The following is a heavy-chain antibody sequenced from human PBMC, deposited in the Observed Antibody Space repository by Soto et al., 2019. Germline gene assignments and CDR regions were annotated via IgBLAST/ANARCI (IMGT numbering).Heavy chain of an antibody. CDR3: ARVLERSGYYYPD. Sequence: QVHLVQSGAEVKQPGASVKVSCKTSGYTFTTYDISWVRQAPGQGLEWMGWISGYNGNTKYAQKFQGRVTMTTDTSTSTVYMELGSLRSDDTAVYYCARVLERSGYYYPDWGQGTQVTVSS. CDR1: GYTFTTYD. D-gene: IGHD3-22*01. J-gene: IGHJ4*02. V-gene: IGHV1-18*01. CDR2: ISGYNGNT.